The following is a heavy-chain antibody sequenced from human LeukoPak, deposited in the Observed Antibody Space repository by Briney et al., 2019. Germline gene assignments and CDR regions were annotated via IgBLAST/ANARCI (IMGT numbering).Heavy chain of an antibody. CDR2: ISYDGSNK. D-gene: IGHD3-3*01. V-gene: IGHV3-30-3*01. Sequence: GGSLRLSCAASGFTFSSYAMHWVRQAPGKGLEWVAVISYDGSNKYYADSVKGRFTISRDNSKNTLYLRMNSLRAEDTAVYYCARGSITIFGVAKPANWFDPWGQGTLVTVSS. J-gene: IGHJ5*02. CDR1: GFTFSSYA. CDR3: ARGSITIFGVAKPANWFDP.